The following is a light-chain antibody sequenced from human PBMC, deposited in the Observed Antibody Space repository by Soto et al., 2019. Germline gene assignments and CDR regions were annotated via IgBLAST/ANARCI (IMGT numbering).Light chain of an antibody. V-gene: IGKV1-5*01. Sequence: DIQMTQSPSTLSASVGDRVTITCRASQSISSRLAWFQQKPERAPRVLIYDASSLESGVPSRFSGSGSGTDFTLTISSLQPEDFATYFCQHYDTYWTFGQGTKVDIK. J-gene: IGKJ1*01. CDR1: QSISSR. CDR3: QHYDTYWT. CDR2: DAS.